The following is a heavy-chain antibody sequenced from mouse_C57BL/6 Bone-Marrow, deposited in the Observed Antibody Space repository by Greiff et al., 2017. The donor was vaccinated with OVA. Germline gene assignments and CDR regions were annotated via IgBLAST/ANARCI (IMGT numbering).Heavy chain of an antibody. CDR1: GFTFSDYG. V-gene: IGHV5-17*01. Sequence: EVKLVESGGGLVKPGGSLKLSCAASGFTFSDYGMHWVRQAPEKGLEWVAYISSGSSTIYYPDTVKGRFTISRDNAKNTLFLQMTSLRSEDTAMYYCARTVTLYYYAMDYWGQGTSVTVSS. CDR3: ARTVTLYYYAMDY. D-gene: IGHD1-1*01. CDR2: ISSGSSTI. J-gene: IGHJ4*01.